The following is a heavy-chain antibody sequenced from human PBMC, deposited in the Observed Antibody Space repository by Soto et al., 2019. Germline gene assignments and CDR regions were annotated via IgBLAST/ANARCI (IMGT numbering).Heavy chain of an antibody. D-gene: IGHD2-2*01. CDR1: GYTFTSYA. V-gene: IGHV7-4-1*01. Sequence: VASVKVSCKASGYTFTSYAMNWVRQAPGQGLEMMGWINTNTGNPTYAQGFTGRFVFSLDTSVSTAYLQICSLKAEDTAVYYCAIEEIVVVPAAIGSLDPWSQVPLVTVSS. CDR2: INTNTGNP. CDR3: AIEEIVVVPAAIGSLDP. J-gene: IGHJ5*02.